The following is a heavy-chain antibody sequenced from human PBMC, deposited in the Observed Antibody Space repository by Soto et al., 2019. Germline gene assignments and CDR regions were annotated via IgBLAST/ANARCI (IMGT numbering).Heavy chain of an antibody. CDR2: ISAYNGNT. D-gene: IGHD6-19*01. CDR1: GYTFIRSG. V-gene: IGHV1-18*01. J-gene: IGHJ5*02. Sequence: ASVKVSCTASGYTFIRSGITWVRQAPGQGPEWMGWISAYNGNTNDAQKPQGRVTMSTDISTSPAYMELRSRRSDDTAVYYCARAVGYISASRGWLDPWGQGTLVTVSS. CDR3: ARAVGYISASRGWLDP.